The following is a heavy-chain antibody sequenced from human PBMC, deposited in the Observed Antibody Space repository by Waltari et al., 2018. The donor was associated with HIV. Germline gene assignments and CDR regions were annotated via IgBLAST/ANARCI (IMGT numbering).Heavy chain of an antibody. CDR2: IDYSGRT. V-gene: IGHV4-59*01. D-gene: IGHD3-10*01. CDR3: ARGAAWRRGDALDI. Sequence: QVQLQESGPGLVKASETLSLTCSVSGGSISSYYWSWIRQSPGKGLEWIGYIDYSGRTNYNPSLKSRVTISVDTSKNQFSLKLSSVTAADTAVYYCARGAAWRRGDALDIWGHGTMVTVSS. J-gene: IGHJ3*02. CDR1: GGSISSYY.